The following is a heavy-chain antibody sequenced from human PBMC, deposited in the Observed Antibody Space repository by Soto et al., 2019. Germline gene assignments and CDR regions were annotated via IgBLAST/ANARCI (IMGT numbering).Heavy chain of an antibody. J-gene: IGHJ6*02. D-gene: IGHD3-10*01. CDR3: ARGQQAAIGDYYYHGLDV. CDR2: IRSRANNYAT. CDR1: GFIFSGSA. V-gene: IGHV3-73*01. Sequence: GGSLRLSCAASGFIFSGSAIHWVRQAPGKGLEWVGRIRSRANNYATSSGASVRGSFTFLRDDSKNMAYLQMNTLKTEDTAIYYCARGQQAAIGDYYYHGLDVWGQGTSVTVSS.